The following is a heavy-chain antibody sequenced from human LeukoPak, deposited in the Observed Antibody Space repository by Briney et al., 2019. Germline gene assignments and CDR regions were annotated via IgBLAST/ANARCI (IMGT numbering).Heavy chain of an antibody. CDR3: AREDSNYGVTYFDY. CDR2: IYTSGST. CDR1: GGSISSYY. J-gene: IGHJ4*02. V-gene: IGHV4-4*07. D-gene: IGHD4-17*01. Sequence: SETLSLTCTVSGGSISSYYWSWIRQPAGKGLEWIGRIYTSGSTYYNPSLKSRVTMSVDTSKNQFSLKLSSVTAADTAVYYCAREDSNYGVTYFDYWGQGTLVTVSS.